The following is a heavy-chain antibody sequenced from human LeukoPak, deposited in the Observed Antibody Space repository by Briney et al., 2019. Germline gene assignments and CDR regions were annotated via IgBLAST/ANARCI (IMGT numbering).Heavy chain of an antibody. J-gene: IGHJ4*02. D-gene: IGHD1-26*01. CDR1: GYTLTELS. Sequence: ASVKVSCKVSGYTLTELSMHWVRQAPGKELEWMGGFDPEDGETIYAQKFQGRVTMTEDTSTDTAYMELSSLRSEDTAVYYCIRPRVGATSYDYWGQGTLVTVSS. CDR3: IRPRVGATSYDY. CDR2: FDPEDGET. V-gene: IGHV1-24*01.